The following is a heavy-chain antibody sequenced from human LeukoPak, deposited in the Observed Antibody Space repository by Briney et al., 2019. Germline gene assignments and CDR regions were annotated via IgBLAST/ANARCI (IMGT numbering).Heavy chain of an antibody. V-gene: IGHV4-61*01. CDR3: ARDKGYCSSTSCYGLDY. CDR1: GGSVSSGSYY. CDR2: IHYSGST. Sequence: SETLSLTCTVSGGSVSSGSYYWSWIRQPPGKGLEWIGYIHYSGSTNYNPSLESRVTISVDTSKNQFSLNLNSVTAADTAVYYCARDKGYCSSTSCYGLDYWGQGTLVTVSS. D-gene: IGHD2-2*01. J-gene: IGHJ4*02.